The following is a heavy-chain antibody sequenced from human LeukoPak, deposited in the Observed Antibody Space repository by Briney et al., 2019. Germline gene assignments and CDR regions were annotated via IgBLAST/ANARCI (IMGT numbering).Heavy chain of an antibody. Sequence: ASVKVSCKASGGTFSSYAISWVRQAPGQGLEWMGGIIPIFGTANYAQKFQGRVTITADKSTSTAYMELSSLRSEDTAVYYCARGDYVILTGYPNWFDPWGQGTLVTVFS. D-gene: IGHD3-9*01. CDR3: ARGDYVILTGYPNWFDP. V-gene: IGHV1-69*06. CDR1: GGTFSSYA. CDR2: IIPIFGTA. J-gene: IGHJ5*02.